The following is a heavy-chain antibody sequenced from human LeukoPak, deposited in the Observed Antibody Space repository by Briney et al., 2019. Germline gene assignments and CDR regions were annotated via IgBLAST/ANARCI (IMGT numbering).Heavy chain of an antibody. D-gene: IGHD3-3*01. CDR2: IYTSGST. J-gene: IGHJ4*02. CDR3: AREGNIIRFLND. CDR1: GGSISGYY. Sequence: SETPSLTCTVSGGSISGYYWSWIRQPAGEGLEWIGRIYTSGSTNYNPSLKSRVTMSVGTSKNQFSLKLTSVTAADTAVYYCAREGNIIRFLNDWGQGTLVTVSS. V-gene: IGHV4-4*07.